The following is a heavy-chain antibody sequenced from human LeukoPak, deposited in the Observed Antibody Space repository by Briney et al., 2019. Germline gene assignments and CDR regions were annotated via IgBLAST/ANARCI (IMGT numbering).Heavy chain of an antibody. J-gene: IGHJ5*02. V-gene: IGHV4-59*01. CDR2: IYYSGST. D-gene: IGHD3-10*01. Sequence: PSETLSLTCTVSGGSICSYYWSWIRQPPGKGLEWIGYIYYSGSTNYNPSLKSRVTISVDTSKNQFSLKLSSVTAADTAVYYCARDLTMAPWGQGTLVTVSS. CDR1: GGSICSYY. CDR3: ARDLTMAP.